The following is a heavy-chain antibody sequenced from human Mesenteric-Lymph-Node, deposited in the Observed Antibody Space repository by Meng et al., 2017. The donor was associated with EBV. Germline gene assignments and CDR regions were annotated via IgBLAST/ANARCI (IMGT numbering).Heavy chain of an antibody. CDR2: MNPKIGYA. Sequence: QVQWVQSGAEVKKPGSSVKVSCKASGGNFNNFAINWVRQAPGQGLEWMGWMNPKIGYAGYAQNFQGRVTMTRDTSIDTAYMEVSSLRGDDTAVYYCARGGEAGYSYGSSDFDYWGQGTLVTVSS. CDR1: GGNFNNFA. CDR3: ARGGEAGYSYGSSDFDY. D-gene: IGHD5-18*01. J-gene: IGHJ4*02. V-gene: IGHV1-8*01.